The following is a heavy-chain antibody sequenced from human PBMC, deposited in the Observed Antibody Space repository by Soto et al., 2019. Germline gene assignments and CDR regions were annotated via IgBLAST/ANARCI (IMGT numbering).Heavy chain of an antibody. CDR2: ISCSGATT. CDR3: AKAGGGYTKWHFDS. D-gene: IGHD5-12*01. J-gene: IGHJ4*01. Sequence: EVQLLESGGGSVQPGGSLRLSCAASGFSFSGYVMAWVRQAPGKGLEWVSGISCSGATTYYADSVKGRCTISRDNSKNTLSLQVNRLSAEDTAVYYCAKAGGGYTKWHFDSWGHGSLVTVSS. V-gene: IGHV3-23*01. CDR1: GFSFSGYV.